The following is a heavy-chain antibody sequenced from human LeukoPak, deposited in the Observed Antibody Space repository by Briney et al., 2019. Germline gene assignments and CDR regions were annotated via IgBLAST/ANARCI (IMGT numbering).Heavy chain of an antibody. Sequence: GGSLRLFCAASGFPLSRYSMNWVRQAPGKGLEWVSSISSSSIYIYYADSVKGRFTISSDNAKNSLYLQMNSLRAEDTAVYYCARESIAVAGTLDYWGQGTLVTVSS. J-gene: IGHJ4*02. CDR3: ARESIAVAGTLDY. D-gene: IGHD6-19*01. CDR2: ISSSSIYI. V-gene: IGHV3-21*01. CDR1: GFPLSRYS.